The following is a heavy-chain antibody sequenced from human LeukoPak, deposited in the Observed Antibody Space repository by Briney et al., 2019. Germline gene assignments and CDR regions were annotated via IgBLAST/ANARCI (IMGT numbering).Heavy chain of an antibody. Sequence: APVKVSCKASGYTFTGYYMHWVRQAPGQGLEWMGRINPNSGGTNYAQKFQGRVTMTRDTSINTAYMELSSLRSEDTAVYYCARGYVGATEYWFDPWGQGTLVTVSS. D-gene: IGHD1-26*01. CDR1: GYTFTGYY. CDR2: INPNSGGT. CDR3: ARGYVGATEYWFDP. J-gene: IGHJ5*02. V-gene: IGHV1-2*06.